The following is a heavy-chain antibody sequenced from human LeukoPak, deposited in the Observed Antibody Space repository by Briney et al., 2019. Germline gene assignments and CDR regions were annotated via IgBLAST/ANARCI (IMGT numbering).Heavy chain of an antibody. J-gene: IGHJ3*02. CDR3: ARHFARGHFWSAAAEAFDI. D-gene: IGHD3-3*02. CDR1: GGSISSSSYY. Sequence: SETLSLTCTVSGGSISSSSYYWGWIRQPPGKGLEWIGSIYYSGSTNYNPSLKSRVTISVDTSKDQFSLKLSSATAADTAVYYCARHFARGHFWSAAAEAFDIWGQGTMVTVSS. V-gene: IGHV4-39*01. CDR2: IYYSGST.